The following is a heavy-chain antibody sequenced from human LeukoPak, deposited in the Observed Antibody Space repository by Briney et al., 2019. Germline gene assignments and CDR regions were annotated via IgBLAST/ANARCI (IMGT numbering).Heavy chain of an antibody. CDR2: IYHNGST. Sequence: SETLSLTCAVSGGSISSGGYSWSWIRQPPGKGLEWIGYIYHNGSTYYNPSLKSRVTISEDTSKNQFSLKLSSVTAADTAVYYCARAEYYYGSGSYDSWGQGTLVTVSS. J-gene: IGHJ4*02. D-gene: IGHD3-10*01. CDR3: ARAEYYYGSGSYDS. V-gene: IGHV4-30-4*07. CDR1: GGSISSGGYS.